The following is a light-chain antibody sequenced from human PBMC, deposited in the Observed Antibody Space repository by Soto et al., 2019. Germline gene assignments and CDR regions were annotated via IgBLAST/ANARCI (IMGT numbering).Light chain of an antibody. Sequence: DIQMTQSPSSLSASVVDRVTITCRTSQSISIYLNWYQQIPGKAPKLLIYASSNLHTGVPSRFSGSASGTDFTLTISSLQPEDSATYDCQQTYSNTRTFGQGTKVDIK. CDR1: QSISIY. CDR2: ASS. V-gene: IGKV1-39*01. J-gene: IGKJ1*01. CDR3: QQTYSNTRT.